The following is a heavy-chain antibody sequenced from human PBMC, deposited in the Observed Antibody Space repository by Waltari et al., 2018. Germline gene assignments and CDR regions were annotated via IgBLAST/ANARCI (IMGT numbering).Heavy chain of an antibody. Sequence: SLTCSVSGASIASSNYYWGWVRQPPGKGLEWIGSIYYTGSTYYNPSLKSRVAFSVDTSRNQFSLKLTSVTAADTAIYYCSRTYYNFRSGQRRDTFHIWGPGTMVPVSS. V-gene: IGHV4-39*01. CDR2: IYYTGST. CDR1: GASIASSNYY. D-gene: IGHD3-3*01. CDR3: SRTYYNFRSGQRRDTFHI. J-gene: IGHJ3*02.